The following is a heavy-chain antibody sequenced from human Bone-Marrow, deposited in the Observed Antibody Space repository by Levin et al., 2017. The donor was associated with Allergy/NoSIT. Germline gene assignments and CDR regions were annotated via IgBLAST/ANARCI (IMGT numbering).Heavy chain of an antibody. V-gene: IGHV3-73*01. CDR2: IRSKANSYAT. CDR3: TSTIRTYMDV. J-gene: IGHJ6*03. D-gene: IGHD5-24*01. Sequence: GGSLRLSCAASGFTFSGSAMHWVRQASGKGLEWVGRIRSKANSYATAYAASVKGRFTISRDDSKNTAYLQMNSLKTEDTAVYYCTSTIRTYMDVWGKGTTVTVSS. CDR1: GFTFSGSA.